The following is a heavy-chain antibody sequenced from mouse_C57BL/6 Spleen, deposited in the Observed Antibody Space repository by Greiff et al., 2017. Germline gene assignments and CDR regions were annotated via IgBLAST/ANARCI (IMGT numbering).Heavy chain of an antibody. CDR2: ISPRDGST. Sequence: VKLQESDAELVKPGASVKISCKVSGYTFTDHTIHWMKQRPEQGLEWIGYISPRDGSTKYNEKFKGKATLTADKSSSTAYMQLNSLTSEDSAVYFCAREDGYDRSWFAYWGQGTLVTVSA. CDR1: GYTFTDHT. J-gene: IGHJ3*01. D-gene: IGHD2-2*01. CDR3: AREDGYDRSWFAY. V-gene: IGHV1-78*01.